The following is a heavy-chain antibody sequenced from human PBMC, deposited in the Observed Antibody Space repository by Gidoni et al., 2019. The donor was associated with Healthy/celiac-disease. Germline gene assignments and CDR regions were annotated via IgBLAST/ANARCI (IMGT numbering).Heavy chain of an antibody. CDR3: ARSPRVGLIAAAGPFDY. D-gene: IGHD6-13*01. CDR1: GFTFSSYD. Sequence: EVQLVESGGGLVQPGGSLRLSCAASGFTFSSYDMHWVRQATGKGLEWVSAIGTAGDTYYPGAVKGRFTISRENAKNSLYLQMNSLRAEDTAVYYCARSPRVGLIAAAGPFDYWGQGTLVTVSS. V-gene: IGHV3-13*01. CDR2: IGTAGDT. J-gene: IGHJ4*02.